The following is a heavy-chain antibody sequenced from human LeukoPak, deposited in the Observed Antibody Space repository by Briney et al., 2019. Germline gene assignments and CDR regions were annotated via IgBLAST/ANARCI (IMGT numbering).Heavy chain of an antibody. CDR3: ARGEPYNSSFYAFDI. D-gene: IGHD6-13*01. V-gene: IGHV4-4*07. Sequence: SETLSLTCTASGGSISSYYWSWIRQPAGKGLEWIGRIYTSGSTNYNPSLKSRVTMSVDTSKNQFSLKLSSVTAADTAVYYCARGEPYNSSFYAFDIWGQGTMVTVSS. CDR2: IYTSGST. CDR1: GGSISSYY. J-gene: IGHJ3*02.